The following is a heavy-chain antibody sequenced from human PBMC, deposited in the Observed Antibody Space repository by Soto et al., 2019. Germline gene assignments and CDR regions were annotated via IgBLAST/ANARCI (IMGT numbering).Heavy chain of an antibody. J-gene: IGHJ3*02. CDR1: GGSISTGGYY. Sequence: QVQLQESGPGLVKPSQTLSLTCTVSGGSISTGGYYWSWIRQHPGRGLEWIGYIYHSGMTFSNPSLQSRVAISIDTSKNKFSLQLSSVTPADTAVYYCATVRWELHDAFDIWGQGTMVSVSS. CDR3: ATVRWELHDAFDI. CDR2: IYHSGMT. V-gene: IGHV4-31*03. D-gene: IGHD1-26*01.